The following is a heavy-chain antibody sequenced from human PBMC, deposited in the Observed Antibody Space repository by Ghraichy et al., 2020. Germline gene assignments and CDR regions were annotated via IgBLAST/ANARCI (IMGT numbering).Heavy chain of an antibody. J-gene: IGHJ4*02. Sequence: SETLSLTCTVSGGSISSYYWSWIRQPPGKGLEWIGYIYYSGSTNYNPSLKSRVTISVDTSKNQFSLKLSSVTAADTAVYYCARHGHDFWSGYPYFDYWGQGTVVTVSS. D-gene: IGHD3-3*01. CDR2: IYYSGST. CDR3: ARHGHDFWSGYPYFDY. V-gene: IGHV4-59*08. CDR1: GGSISSYY.